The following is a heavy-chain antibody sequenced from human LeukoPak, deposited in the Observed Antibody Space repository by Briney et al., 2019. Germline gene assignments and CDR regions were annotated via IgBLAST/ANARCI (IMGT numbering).Heavy chain of an antibody. D-gene: IGHD2-8*01. CDR2: IYSDNT. Sequence: GGSLRLSCTVSGFTVSSNSMSWVRQAPGKGLEWVSFIYSDNTHYSNSVKGRFTISIDNSKNTLYLQMNSLRAEDTATYYCAKAGSISRYCTNGLCYDFDYWGQGTLVTVSS. J-gene: IGHJ4*02. CDR3: AKAGSISRYCTNGLCYDFDY. V-gene: IGHV3-53*01. CDR1: GFTVSSNS.